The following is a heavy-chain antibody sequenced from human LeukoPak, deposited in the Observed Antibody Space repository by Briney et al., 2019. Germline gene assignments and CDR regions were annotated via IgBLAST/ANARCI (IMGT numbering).Heavy chain of an antibody. CDR2: LYSDGRT. CDR3: AKDRASIVGAKDY. Sequence: GGSLRLSCSASGFTVSSNYMSWVRQAPGKGLEWVSVLYSDGRTYYADSVKGRFTFSRHISKNTLFLQMSSLRPEDTAVYYCAKDRASIVGAKDYWGQGTLVTVSS. CDR1: GFTVSSNY. V-gene: IGHV3-53*04. D-gene: IGHD1-26*01. J-gene: IGHJ4*02.